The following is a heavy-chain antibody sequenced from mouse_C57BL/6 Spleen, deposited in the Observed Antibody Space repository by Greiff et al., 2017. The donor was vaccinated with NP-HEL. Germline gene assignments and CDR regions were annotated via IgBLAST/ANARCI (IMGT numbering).Heavy chain of an antibody. J-gene: IGHJ1*03. Sequence: QVQLQQPGAELVKPGASVKLSCKASGYTFTSYWMQWVKQRPGQGLEWIGEIDPSDSYTNYNQKFKGKATLTVDTSSSTAYMQLSSLTSEDSAVYYCARRGIYYYGSSPLWYFDVWGTGTTVTVSS. CDR3: ARRGIYYYGSSPLWYFDV. CDR1: GYTFTSYW. V-gene: IGHV1-50*01. CDR2: IDPSDSYT. D-gene: IGHD1-1*01.